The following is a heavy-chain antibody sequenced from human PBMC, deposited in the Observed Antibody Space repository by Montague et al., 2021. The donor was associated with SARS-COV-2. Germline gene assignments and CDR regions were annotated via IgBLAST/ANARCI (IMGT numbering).Heavy chain of an antibody. CDR2: VLSTGHT. D-gene: IGHD4-23*01. J-gene: IGHJ6*02. CDR1: GGSISSYY. Sequence: QLQESGPGLVKPSETLSLTCTVSGGSISSYYWSWIRQPPEKGLEWVGYVLSTGHTNYNPSLKSRVTMSVDTSKNQLSLKLSSVTTADTAVYYCATGRAGNSYAYFYGMDVWGQGTTVTVSS. CDR3: ATGRAGNSYAYFYGMDV. V-gene: IGHV4-59*01.